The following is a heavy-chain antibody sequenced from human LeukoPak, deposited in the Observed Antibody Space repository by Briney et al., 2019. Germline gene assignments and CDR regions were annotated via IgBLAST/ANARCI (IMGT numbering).Heavy chain of an antibody. CDR2: IHPKSGGT. CDR3: ARDPPAAGSTEFDF. J-gene: IGHJ4*02. V-gene: IGHV1-2*02. Sequence: ASVKVSCKASGFSFTDYYIHWVRQAPGQGLEWMGSIHPKSGGTKYAQKFQGRVTVTRDTSISAAYMELSRLTSDDTAVYYCARDPPAAGSTEFDFWGQGTLVTVSS. D-gene: IGHD6-13*01. CDR1: GFSFTDYY.